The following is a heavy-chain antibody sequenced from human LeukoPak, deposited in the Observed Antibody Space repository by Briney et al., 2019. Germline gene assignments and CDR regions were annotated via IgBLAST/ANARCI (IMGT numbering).Heavy chain of an antibody. V-gene: IGHV3-30*14. CDR2: ISYDGSNK. J-gene: IGHJ4*02. D-gene: IGHD6-19*01. CDR3: ASAVANYYFDY. CDR1: GFTFSSYA. Sequence: GGSLRLSCAASGFTFSSYAMHWVRQAPGKGLEWVAVISYDGSNKYYADSVRGRFTISRDNSKNTLYLQMNSLRAEDTAVYYCASAVANYYFDYWGQGTLVTVSS.